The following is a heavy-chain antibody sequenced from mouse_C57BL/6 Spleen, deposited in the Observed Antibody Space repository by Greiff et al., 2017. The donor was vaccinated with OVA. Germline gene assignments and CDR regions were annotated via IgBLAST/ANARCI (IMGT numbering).Heavy chain of an antibody. Sequence: DVMLVESGGGLVKPGGSLKLSCAASGFTFSSYAMSWVRQTPEKRLEWVATISDGGSYTYYPDNVKGRFTISRDNAKNNLYLQMSHLKSEDTAMDYCARGYDYDGAWFAYWGQGTLVTVSA. CDR2: ISDGGSYT. CDR3: ARGYDYDGAWFAY. CDR1: GFTFSSYA. V-gene: IGHV5-4*03. J-gene: IGHJ3*01. D-gene: IGHD2-4*01.